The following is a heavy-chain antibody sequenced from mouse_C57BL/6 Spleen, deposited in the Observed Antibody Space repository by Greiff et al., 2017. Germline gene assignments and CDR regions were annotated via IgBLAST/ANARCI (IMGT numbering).Heavy chain of an antibody. D-gene: IGHD2-4*01. CDR1: GYTFTSYW. CDR3: ARSGDYDGSPYYYAMDY. Sequence: QVHVKQPGAELVRPGSSVKLSCKASGYTFTSYWMHWVKQRPIQGLEWIGNIDPSDSETHYNQKFKDKATLTVDKSSSTAYMQLSSLTSEDSAVYYCARSGDYDGSPYYYAMDYWGQGTSVTVSS. J-gene: IGHJ4*01. V-gene: IGHV1-52*01. CDR2: IDPSDSET.